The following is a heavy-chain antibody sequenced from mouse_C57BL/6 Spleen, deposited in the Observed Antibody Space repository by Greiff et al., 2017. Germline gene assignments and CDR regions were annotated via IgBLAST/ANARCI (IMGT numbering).Heavy chain of an antibody. D-gene: IGHD1-2*01. CDR3: VRHRLYYDAMDY. CDR1: GFSFNTYA. Sequence: EVQLVESGGGLVQPKGSLKLSCAASGFSFNTYAMNWVRQAPGKGLEWVARIRSKSNNYATYYADSVKDRFTISRDDSESMLYLQMNNLKTEDTAMYYCVRHRLYYDAMDYWGQGTSVTVSS. J-gene: IGHJ4*01. V-gene: IGHV10-1*01. CDR2: IRSKSNNYAT.